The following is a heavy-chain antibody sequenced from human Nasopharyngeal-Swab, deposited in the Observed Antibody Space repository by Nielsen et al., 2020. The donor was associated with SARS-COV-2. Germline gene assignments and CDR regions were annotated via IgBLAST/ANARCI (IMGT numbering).Heavy chain of an antibody. CDR2: INPSDGST. Sequence: ASVKVSCKASGYTFTSYYIHWVRQAPGQGLEWMGIINPSDGSTSYAQKFQGRVTMTRDTSTSTVYMELSSLRSEDTAVYYCARVSELSRSYYYYGMDVWGQGTTVTVSS. V-gene: IGHV1-46*01. J-gene: IGHJ6*02. CDR1: GYTFTSYY. CDR3: ARVSELSRSYYYYGMDV. D-gene: IGHD1-26*01.